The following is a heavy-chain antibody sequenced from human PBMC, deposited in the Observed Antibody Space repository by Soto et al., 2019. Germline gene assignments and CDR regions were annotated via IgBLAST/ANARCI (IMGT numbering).Heavy chain of an antibody. CDR2: IWYDGTQK. D-gene: IGHD4-17*01. CDR3: ARAGGTTVTGLWHFDS. Sequence: GPLLLACEASGFTFNTYSMHWVRQPPGKGLEWLAAIWYDGTQKYYADSVKGRFIISRDNSKKTLYLEMNSLRAEDTAVYYCARAGGTTVTGLWHFDSWGQGTLVTVYS. J-gene: IGHJ4*02. V-gene: IGHV3-33*01. CDR1: GFTFNTYS.